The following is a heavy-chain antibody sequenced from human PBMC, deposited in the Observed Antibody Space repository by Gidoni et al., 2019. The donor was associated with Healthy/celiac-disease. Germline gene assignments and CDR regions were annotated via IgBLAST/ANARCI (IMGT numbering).Heavy chain of an antibody. Sequence: QVQLQESGPGLVKPSQTLSLTCTVSGGSISSGSYYWSWIRQPAGKGLEWIGRIYTSGSTNYNPSLKSRVTMSVDTSKNQFSLKLSSVTAADTAVYYCAREHHDYSDYWGQGTLVTVSS. CDR1: GGSISSGSYY. CDR2: IYTSGST. CDR3: AREHHDYSDY. J-gene: IGHJ4*02. D-gene: IGHD4-4*01. V-gene: IGHV4-61*02.